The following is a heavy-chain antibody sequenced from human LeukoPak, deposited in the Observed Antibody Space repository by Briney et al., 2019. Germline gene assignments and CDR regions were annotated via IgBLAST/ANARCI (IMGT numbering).Heavy chain of an antibody. Sequence: ASVKVSCKASGYTLTSYYMHWVRQAPGQGLEWMGIINPSGGSTNYAQKFQGRVTMTRDMSTRTVYMELSSLRSDDTAVYYCARSIEDDAFDIWGQGTMVTVSS. CDR3: ARSIEDDAFDI. CDR1: GYTLTSYY. V-gene: IGHV1-46*01. CDR2: INPSGGST. D-gene: IGHD1-26*01. J-gene: IGHJ3*02.